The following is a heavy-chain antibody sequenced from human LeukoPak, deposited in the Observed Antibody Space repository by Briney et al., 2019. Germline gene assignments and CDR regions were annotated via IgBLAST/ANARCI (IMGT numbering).Heavy chain of an antibody. CDR1: GFTFTSSA. CDR3: AADIQGSGWFYFDY. D-gene: IGHD6-19*01. J-gene: IGHJ4*02. CDR2: IVVGSGNT. Sequence: SVKVSCKASGFTFTSSAVQWERQARGQRLEWIGWIVVGSGNTNYAQKFQERVTITRDMSTSTAYMELSSLRSEDTAVYYCAADIQGSGWFYFDYWGQGTLVTVSS. V-gene: IGHV1-58*01.